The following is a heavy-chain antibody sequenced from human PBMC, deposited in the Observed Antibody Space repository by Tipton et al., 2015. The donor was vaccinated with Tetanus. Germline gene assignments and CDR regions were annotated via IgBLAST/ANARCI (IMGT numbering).Heavy chain of an antibody. V-gene: IGHV3-74*01. CDR3: ARVPVSGGDYPHGMDV. J-gene: IGHJ6*02. CDR2: INSDGSST. D-gene: IGHD4-17*01. CDR1: GFTFSSYW. Sequence: SLRLSCAASGFTFSSYWMHWVRQAPGKGLVWVSRINSDGSSTSYADSVKGRFTISRDNAKNTLYLQMNSLRAEDTAAYYCARVPVSGGDYPHGMDVWGQGTTVTVSS.